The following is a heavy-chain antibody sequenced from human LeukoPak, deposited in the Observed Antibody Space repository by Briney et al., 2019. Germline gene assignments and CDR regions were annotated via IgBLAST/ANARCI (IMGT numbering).Heavy chain of an antibody. J-gene: IGHJ4*02. D-gene: IGHD3-3*01. CDR2: FDPEDGET. CDR1: GYTLTELS. Sequence: ASVKVSCTFSGYTLTELSMHWVRQAPGKGLEWMGGFDPEDGETIYAQKFQGRVTMTEDTSTDTAYMELSSLRSEDTAVYYCATNDFWSVYLSLYWAGRTLVTVSS. CDR3: ATNDFWSVYLSLY. V-gene: IGHV1-24*01.